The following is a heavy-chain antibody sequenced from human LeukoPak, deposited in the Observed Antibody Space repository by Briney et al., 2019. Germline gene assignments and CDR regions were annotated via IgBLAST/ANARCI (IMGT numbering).Heavy chain of an antibody. V-gene: IGHV4-38-2*02. Sequence: SETLSLTCTVSGYSISSGYYWGWIRQPPGKGLEWIGSIYHSGGTYYNPSLKSRVTISVDTSKNQFSLKLSSVTAADTAVYYCARGYCSGGSCYVLPGYFDYWGQGTLVTVSS. D-gene: IGHD2-15*01. CDR2: IYHSGGT. CDR1: GYSISSGYY. J-gene: IGHJ4*02. CDR3: ARGYCSGGSCYVLPGYFDY.